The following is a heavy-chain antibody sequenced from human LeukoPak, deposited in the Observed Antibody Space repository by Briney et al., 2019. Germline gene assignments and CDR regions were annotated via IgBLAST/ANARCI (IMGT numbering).Heavy chain of an antibody. V-gene: IGHV1-18*04. D-gene: IGHD6-25*01. Sequence: ASVKVSCKASGYPFTSYGVTWVRQAPGQGLEWMGWISGYNGNTNYAQRFQDRFTMTTDTSTSTAYMELRSLRSDDTAVYYCARDLAWGYVEQRLGWLDPWGQGSLVTVSS. CDR1: GYPFTSYG. J-gene: IGHJ5*02. CDR2: ISGYNGNT. CDR3: ARDLAWGYVEQRLGWLDP.